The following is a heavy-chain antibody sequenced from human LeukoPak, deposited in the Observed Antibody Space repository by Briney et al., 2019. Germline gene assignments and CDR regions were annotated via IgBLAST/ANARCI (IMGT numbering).Heavy chain of an antibody. V-gene: IGHV2-5*01. CDR1: GFSLSTSGVG. CDR2: IYWNDDK. CDR3: AHNPHGYAYFDY. D-gene: IGHD5-12*01. Sequence: SGPTLVKPXQTLTLTCTFSGFSLSTSGVGVGWIRQPPGKALEWLALIYWNDDKRYSPSLKSRLTITKDTSKNQVVLTMTNMDPVGTATYYCAHNPHGYAYFDYWGQGTLVTVSS. J-gene: IGHJ4*02.